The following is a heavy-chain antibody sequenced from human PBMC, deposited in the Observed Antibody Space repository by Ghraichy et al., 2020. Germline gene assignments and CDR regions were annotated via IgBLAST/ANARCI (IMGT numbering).Heavy chain of an antibody. Sequence: GESLNISCAASGFTFSSYEMNWVRQAPGKGLEWVSYISSSGSTIYYADSVKGRFTISRDNAKNSLYLQMNSLRAEDTAVYYCARDGPYDILTGPLLPNAFDIWGQGTMVTVSS. CDR2: ISSSGSTI. V-gene: IGHV3-48*03. CDR1: GFTFSSYE. D-gene: IGHD3-9*01. J-gene: IGHJ3*02. CDR3: ARDGPYDILTGPLLPNAFDI.